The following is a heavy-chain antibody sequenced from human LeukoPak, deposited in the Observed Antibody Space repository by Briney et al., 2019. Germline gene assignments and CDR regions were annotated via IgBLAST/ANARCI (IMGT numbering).Heavy chain of an antibody. CDR2: ILSGGDT. D-gene: IGHD3-16*01. CDR3: ARGGGAYTPFDC. V-gene: IGHV3-23*01. CDR1: GFTFNSYP. J-gene: IGHJ4*02. Sequence: GGSLRLSCEPSGFTFNSYPMTWVRQAPGKGLEWVSTILSGGDTYYADSVKGRFTISRDNSRDTLYLQMNSLRAEDTAVYYCARGGGAYTPFDCWGLGTLVTVSS.